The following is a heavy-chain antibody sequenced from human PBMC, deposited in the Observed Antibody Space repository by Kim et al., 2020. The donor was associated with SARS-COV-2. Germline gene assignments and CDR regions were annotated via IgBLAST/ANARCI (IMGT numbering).Heavy chain of an antibody. D-gene: IGHD4-17*01. V-gene: IGHV3-49*02. CDR3: TRGTMTQWSYYDL. J-gene: IGHJ4*02. Sequence: EAAASVRDRFTISRDDSNNIAYLQMNSLKTDDTAVYFCTRGTMTQWSYYDLWGQGSLVTVSS.